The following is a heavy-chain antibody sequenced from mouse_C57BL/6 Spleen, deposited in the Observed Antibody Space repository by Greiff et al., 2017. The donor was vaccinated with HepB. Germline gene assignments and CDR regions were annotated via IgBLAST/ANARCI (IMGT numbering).Heavy chain of an antibody. CDR3: ARDRYDGSFDY. V-gene: IGHV3-1*01. CDR1: GYSITSGYD. Sequence: EVQWVESGPGMVKPSQSLSLTCTVTGYSITSGYDWHWIRHFPGNKLEWMGYISYSGSTNYNPSLKSRISITHDTYKNHFFLKLNSVTTEDTATYYCARDRYDGSFDYWGQGTTLTVSS. D-gene: IGHD2-3*01. CDR2: ISYSGST. J-gene: IGHJ2*01.